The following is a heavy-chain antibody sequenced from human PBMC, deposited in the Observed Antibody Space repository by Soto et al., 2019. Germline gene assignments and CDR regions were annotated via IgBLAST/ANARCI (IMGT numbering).Heavy chain of an antibody. CDR1: GGSFSGYY. J-gene: IGHJ6*02. CDR2: INHSGST. D-gene: IGHD3-10*01. CDR3: ARDRGYYYYYGMDV. V-gene: IGHV4-34*01. Sequence: SETLSLTCAVYGGSFSGYYWSWIRQPPGKGLEWIGEINHSGSTNYNPSLKSRVTISVDTSKNQFSLKLSSVTAADTAVYYCARDRGYYYYYGMDVWGQGTTVTSP.